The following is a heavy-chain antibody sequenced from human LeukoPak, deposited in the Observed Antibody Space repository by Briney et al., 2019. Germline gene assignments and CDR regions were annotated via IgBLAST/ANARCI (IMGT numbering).Heavy chain of an antibody. CDR1: GLTFSSYG. D-gene: IGHD4-17*01. CDR2: IRYDGSNK. J-gene: IGHJ5*02. CDR3: AKDRYGDQNWFDP. Sequence: GGSLRLSCAASGLTFSSYGMHWVRQAPGKGLEGVAFIRYDGSNKYYADSVKGRFTISRDNSKNTLYLQMNSLRAEDTAVYYCAKDRYGDQNWFDPWGQGTLVTVSS. V-gene: IGHV3-30*02.